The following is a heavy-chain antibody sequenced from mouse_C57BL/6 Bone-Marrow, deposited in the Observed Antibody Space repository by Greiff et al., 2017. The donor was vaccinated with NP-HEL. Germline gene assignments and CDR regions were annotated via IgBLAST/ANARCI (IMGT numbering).Heavy chain of an antibody. Sequence: DVQLLQSGAELVRPGASVKLSCAASGFNIRDDYMPWVQQSPDKSLEWVAWIGPESGDTDSASKFKGRATITADTSSNTAYLQLSSLTSEDTAVYYCTTAPFDYWGQGTTLTVSS. V-gene: IGHV14-4*01. CDR3: TTAPFDY. CDR2: IGPESGDT. CDR1: GFNIRDDY. J-gene: IGHJ2*01.